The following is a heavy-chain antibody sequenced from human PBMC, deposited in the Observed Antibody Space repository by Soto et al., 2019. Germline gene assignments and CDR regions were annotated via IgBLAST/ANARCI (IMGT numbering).Heavy chain of an antibody. Sequence: GASVTVSCQTSGYTFSRFYMHWVRQAPGQGLEWMGIINPSGGSSNYPQKFQGRVTLTRDTSTSTVYMELSSLRSEDTAIYYCARATAETVYYGMDVWGRGTTVTVSS. CDR1: GYTFSRFY. CDR2: INPSGGSS. CDR3: ARATAETVYYGMDV. J-gene: IGHJ6*02. D-gene: IGHD4-17*01. V-gene: IGHV1-46*01.